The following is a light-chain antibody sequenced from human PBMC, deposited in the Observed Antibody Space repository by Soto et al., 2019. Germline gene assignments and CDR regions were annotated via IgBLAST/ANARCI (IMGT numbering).Light chain of an antibody. CDR2: NTN. J-gene: IGLJ3*02. Sequence: QAVVTQEPSLTVSPGGTVTLTCGSSTGAVTSGHYPYWFQQKPGQAPRTLIFNTNNKHSWTPARFSGSLLGGKAAPTLSGVQPEDEAGYYCLLAYSGDREVFGGGTKLTVL. CDR1: TGAVTSGHY. CDR3: LLAYSGDREV. V-gene: IGLV7-46*01.